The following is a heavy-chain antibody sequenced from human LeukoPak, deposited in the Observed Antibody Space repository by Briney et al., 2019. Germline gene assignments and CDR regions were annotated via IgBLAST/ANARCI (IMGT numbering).Heavy chain of an antibody. V-gene: IGHV3-7*03. CDR2: IKQGGSEK. D-gene: IGHD2-15*01. CDR1: GFSFSNYA. CDR3: ARDFGLRCSGGTCYSVYYYGMDV. Sequence: GGSLRLSCSASGFSFSNYAMYWVRDALGEGLEWVANIKQGGSEKYYVDSVKGRFTISRDNAKNSLYLQMNSLRAADTAGYYCARDFGLRCSGGTCYSVYYYGMDVWGKGTTVTVSS. J-gene: IGHJ6*04.